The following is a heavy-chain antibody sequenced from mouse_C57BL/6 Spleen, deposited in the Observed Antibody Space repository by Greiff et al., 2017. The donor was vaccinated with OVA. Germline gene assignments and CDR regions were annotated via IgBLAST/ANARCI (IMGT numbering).Heavy chain of an antibody. D-gene: IGHD1-1*01. CDR1: GFNIKDYY. CDR3: TTSYYYGSSYWYFDV. V-gene: IGHV14-1*01. CDR2: IDPEDGDT. J-gene: IGHJ1*03. Sequence: EVQLQQSGAELVRPGASVKLSCTASGFNIKDYYMHWVKQRPEQGLEWIGRIDPEDGDTEYAPKFPGKATMTAETSSNTAYLKLSSLTSEDTAVYYCTTSYYYGSSYWYFDVWGTGTTVTVSS.